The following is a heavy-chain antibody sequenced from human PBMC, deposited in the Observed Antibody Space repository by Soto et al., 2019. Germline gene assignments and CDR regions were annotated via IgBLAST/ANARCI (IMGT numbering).Heavy chain of an antibody. CDR1: DDSISDYH. J-gene: IGHJ4*02. Sequence: PSETLSLTCSVSDDSISDYHWSWIRQSPGNGLEWIGYFSHTAGTNYTPSLRSRVTMSEDTSKRRLSLKLRYVTAADTAVYYCARGASWDRGVFDLWGQGTQVTVSS. V-gene: IGHV4-59*01. CDR3: ARGASWDRGVFDL. CDR2: FSHTAGT. D-gene: IGHD6-13*01.